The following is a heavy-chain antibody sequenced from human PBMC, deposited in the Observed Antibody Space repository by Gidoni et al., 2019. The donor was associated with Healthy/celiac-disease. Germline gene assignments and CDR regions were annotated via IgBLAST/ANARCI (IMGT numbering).Heavy chain of an antibody. V-gene: IGHV3-15*01. D-gene: IGHD6-13*01. CDR3: TTDWDQLPSSSRYLTHAEYFQH. Sequence: EVQLVESGGGSVKPGGSLRLSCAASGFTFSNAWMSWVRQAPGKGLEWVGRIKSKTDGGTTDYAAPVKGRFTISRDDSKNTLYLQMNSLKTEDTAVYYCTTDWDQLPSSSRYLTHAEYFQHWGQGTLVTVSS. CDR1: GFTFSNAW. J-gene: IGHJ1*01. CDR2: IKSKTDGGTT.